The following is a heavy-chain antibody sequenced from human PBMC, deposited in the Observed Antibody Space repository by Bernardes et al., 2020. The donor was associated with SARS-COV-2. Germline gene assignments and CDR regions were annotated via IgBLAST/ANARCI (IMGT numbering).Heavy chain of an antibody. CDR3: AGAPVLRYFDWLSNNWFDP. CDR1: GYTFTTYD. Sequence: ASVKVSCKASGYTFTTYDISWVRQAPGQGLEWMGWISVYNGNIKYAQKFQGRVTMTTDTSTTTAYMELRSLSSVTAADTAVYYCAGAPVLRYFDWLSNNWFDPWGQGTLVTVSS. CDR2: ISVYNGNI. J-gene: IGHJ5*02. D-gene: IGHD3-9*01. V-gene: IGHV1-18*01.